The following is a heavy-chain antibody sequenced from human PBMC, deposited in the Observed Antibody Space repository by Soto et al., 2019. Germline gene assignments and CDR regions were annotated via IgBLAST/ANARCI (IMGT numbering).Heavy chain of an antibody. CDR2: ISGSGGST. CDR1: GFTFSSYA. Sequence: SGGSLRLSCAASGFTFSSYAMSWVRQAPGKGLEWVSAISGSGGSTYYADSVKGRFTISRDNSKNTLYLQMNSLRAEDTAVYYCAKEGGIAVAGKLGYYYMDVWGKGTTVTVSS. CDR3: AKEGGIAVAGKLGYYYMDV. D-gene: IGHD6-19*01. J-gene: IGHJ6*03. V-gene: IGHV3-23*01.